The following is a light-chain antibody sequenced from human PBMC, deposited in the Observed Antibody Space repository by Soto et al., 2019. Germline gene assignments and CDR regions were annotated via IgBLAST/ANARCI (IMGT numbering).Light chain of an antibody. CDR3: CLYAGSHFV. Sequence: QPVLTQPRSVSGSPGQSVTISCTGTSSDVGGYNYVSWYQQHPGRAPNLMIYDVSQRPSGVPDRFSGSKSGNTASLTISGLQLDDEADSYCCLYAGSHFVFLGGTKVNVL. CDR2: DVS. V-gene: IGLV2-11*01. J-gene: IGLJ2*01. CDR1: SSDVGGYNY.